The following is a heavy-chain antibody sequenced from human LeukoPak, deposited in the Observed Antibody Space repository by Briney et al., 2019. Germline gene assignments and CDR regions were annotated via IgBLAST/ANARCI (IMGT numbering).Heavy chain of an antibody. Sequence: ASVKVSCKASGYTFTSYYMHWVRQAPGQGLEWMGIINPSGGSTSYAQKFQGRVTMTRDTSTSTVYMELSSLRSGDTAVYYCARENVAAAFDYWGQGTLVTVSS. J-gene: IGHJ4*02. D-gene: IGHD6-13*01. V-gene: IGHV1-46*01. CDR2: INPSGGST. CDR1: GYTFTSYY. CDR3: ARENVAAAFDY.